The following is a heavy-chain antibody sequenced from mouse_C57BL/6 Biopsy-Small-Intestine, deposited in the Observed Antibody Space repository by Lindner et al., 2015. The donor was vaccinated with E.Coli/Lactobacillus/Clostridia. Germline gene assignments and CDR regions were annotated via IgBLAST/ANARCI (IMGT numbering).Heavy chain of an antibody. CDR1: GYAFSNFL. Sequence: VQLQESGAELVRPGTSVKVSCKASGYAFSNFLIEWVKLRPGQGLEWVGVTNPGSGGTDYNEKFKGKATLTADKSSSTAFMQLSSLTSEDSAVYFCASWGNFDYWGQGTSLTVSS. V-gene: IGHV1-54*01. CDR3: ASWGNFDY. J-gene: IGHJ2*02. CDR2: TNPGSGGT.